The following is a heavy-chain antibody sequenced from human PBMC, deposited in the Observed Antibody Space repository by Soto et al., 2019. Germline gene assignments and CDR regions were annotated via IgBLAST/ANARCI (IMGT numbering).Heavy chain of an antibody. J-gene: IGHJ6*02. CDR1: GFTLRDSA. D-gene: IGHD2-2*01. V-gene: IGHV3-23*01. CDR2: INGGGETT. CDR3: ASCVGYQRGHLDV. Sequence: GGSMKISSATSGFTLRDSAMSWVRKTSGKGLEWVSTINGGGETTHYADSVKGRFTISRDKSKSTLHLQMNNLTAEDTALYYSASCVGYQRGHLDVWGQGTTVTVSS.